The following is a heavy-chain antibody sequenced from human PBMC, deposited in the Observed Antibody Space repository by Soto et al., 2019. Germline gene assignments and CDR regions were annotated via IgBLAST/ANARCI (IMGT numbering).Heavy chain of an antibody. CDR3: ARGLTYYDFWSGPYYFDY. CDR1: GGSISSGGYY. D-gene: IGHD3-3*01. J-gene: IGHJ4*02. CDR2: IYYSGST. V-gene: IGHV4-31*03. Sequence: PSETLSLTCTVSGGSISSGGYYWSWIRQHPGKGLEWIGYIYYSGSTYYNPSLKSRVTISVDTSKNQFSLKLSSMTAADTAVYYCARGLTYYDFWSGPYYFDYWGQGTLVTVSS.